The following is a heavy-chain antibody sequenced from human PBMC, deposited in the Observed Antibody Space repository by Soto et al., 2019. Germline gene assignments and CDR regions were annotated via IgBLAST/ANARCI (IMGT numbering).Heavy chain of an antibody. V-gene: IGHV3-33*01. J-gene: IGHJ4*02. CDR1: GFTFSSYG. D-gene: IGHD2-15*01. CDR3: ARGLGYPAD. Sequence: QVQLVESGGGVVQPGRSLRLSCAASGFTFSSYGMHWVRQAPGKGLEWVAVIWYDGSNKYYADSVKGRFTISRDNSKNTLYLQMNSLRAEDTAVYYCARGLGYPADWGQGTLVTVSS. CDR2: IWYDGSNK.